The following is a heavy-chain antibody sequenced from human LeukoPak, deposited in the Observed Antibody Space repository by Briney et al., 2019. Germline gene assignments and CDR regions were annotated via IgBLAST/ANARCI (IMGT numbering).Heavy chain of an antibody. CDR1: GYSISSGYY. V-gene: IGHV4-38-2*02. CDR2: IYHSGST. J-gene: IGHJ3*02. Sequence: SETLSLTCTVSGYSISSGYYWGWIRQPPGKGLEWIGSIYHSGSTYYNPSLKSRVTISVDTSKNQFSLKLSSVTAADTAVYYCANTLAYCGGDCYVGAFDIWGQGTMVTVSS. D-gene: IGHD2-21*02. CDR3: ANTLAYCGGDCYVGAFDI.